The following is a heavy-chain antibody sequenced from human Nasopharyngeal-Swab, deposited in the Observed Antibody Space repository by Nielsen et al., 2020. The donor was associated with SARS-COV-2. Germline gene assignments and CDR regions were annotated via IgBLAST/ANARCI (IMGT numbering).Heavy chain of an antibody. CDR2: INHSGST. CDR1: GGSFSGYY. CDR3: ARGPPAGVIDY. D-gene: IGHD4-23*01. Sequence: SETLSLTCAVYGGSFSGYYWSWIRQPPGKGLEWIWEINHSGSTNYNPSLKSRVTISVDTSKNQFSLKLSSVTAADTAVYYCARGPPAGVIDYWGQGTLVTVSS. J-gene: IGHJ4*02. V-gene: IGHV4-34*01.